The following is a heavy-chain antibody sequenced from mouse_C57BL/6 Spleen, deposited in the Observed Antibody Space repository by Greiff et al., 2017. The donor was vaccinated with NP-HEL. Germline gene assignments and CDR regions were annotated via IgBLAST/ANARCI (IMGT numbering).Heavy chain of an antibody. J-gene: IGHJ3*01. CDR2: IYPGDGDT. CDR3: ARDPAEGVPLAY. V-gene: IGHV1-80*01. Sequence: VQLQQSGAELVKPGASVKISCKASGYAFSSYWMNWVTQRPGKGLEWIGQIYPGDGDTNYNGKFKGKATLTADKSSSTAYMQLSSLTSEDSAVDFCARDPAEGVPLAYWGQGTLVTVSA. CDR1: GYAFSSYW.